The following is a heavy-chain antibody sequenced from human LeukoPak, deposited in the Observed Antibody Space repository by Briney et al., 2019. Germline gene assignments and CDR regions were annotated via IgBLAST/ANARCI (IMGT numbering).Heavy chain of an antibody. V-gene: IGHV4-39*01. D-gene: IGHD3-22*01. J-gene: IGHJ3*02. CDR3: AIRPGRYYYDSSGGDAFDI. CDR2: IYYSGTT. CDR1: GGFISSYNYY. Sequence: PSETLSLTFTVSGGFISSYNYYWVWVRQPPGKGLEWIGNIYYSGTTYYNPSLESRVTISVDTSKNQFSLTLSAVTAADTVVYYCAIRPGRYYYDSSGGDAFDIWGQGTLVTVSS.